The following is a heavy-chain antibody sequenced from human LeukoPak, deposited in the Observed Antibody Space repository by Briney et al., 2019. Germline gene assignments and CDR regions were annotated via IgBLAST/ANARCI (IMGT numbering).Heavy chain of an antibody. CDR3: ARHLTNQDTTMAPRSGGDDAFDI. J-gene: IGHJ3*02. D-gene: IGHD4/OR15-4a*01. CDR1: GYIFTNYW. V-gene: IGHV5-51*01. CDR2: IYPGDSDT. Sequence: RGESLKISCKGSGYIFTNYWIAWVRQMPGKGLEWMGIIYPGDSDTRYSPSFQGQVTISTDKSISTAFLQWSSLKASDTAMYYCARHLTNQDTTMAPRSGGDDAFDIWGQGTMVTVSS.